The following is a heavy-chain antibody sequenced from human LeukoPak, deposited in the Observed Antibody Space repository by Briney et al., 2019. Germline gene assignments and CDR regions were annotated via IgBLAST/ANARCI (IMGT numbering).Heavy chain of an antibody. CDR1: GGSISSGGYS. Sequence: SETLSLTCTVSGGSISSGGYSWSWIRQHPGKGLEWIGYIYYSGSTYYNPSLKSRVTISVDTSKNQFSLKLSSVTAADTAAYYCARENEYYFDYWGQGTLVTVSS. V-gene: IGHV4-31*03. CDR3: ARENEYYFDY. J-gene: IGHJ4*02. CDR2: IYYSGST.